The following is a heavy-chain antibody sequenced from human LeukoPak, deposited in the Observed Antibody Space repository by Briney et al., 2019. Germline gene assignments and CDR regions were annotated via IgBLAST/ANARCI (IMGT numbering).Heavy chain of an antibody. J-gene: IGHJ5*02. CDR1: GGSFSGYY. D-gene: IGHD3-10*01. CDR2: INHSGST. V-gene: IGHV4-34*01. Sequence: SETLSLTCAVYGGSFSGYYWSWIRQPPGKGLEWIGEINHSGSTNYNPSLKSRVTISVDTSKNQFSLKLSSVTAADTAVYYCARESYYGSGSYWFDPWGQGTLVTVSS. CDR3: ARESYYGSGSYWFDP.